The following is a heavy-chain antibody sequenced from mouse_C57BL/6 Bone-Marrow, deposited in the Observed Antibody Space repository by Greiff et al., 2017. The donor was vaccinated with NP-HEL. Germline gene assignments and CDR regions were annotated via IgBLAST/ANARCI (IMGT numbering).Heavy chain of an antibody. J-gene: IGHJ3*01. CDR1: GFTFSSYG. D-gene: IGHD2-4*01. Sequence: EVQLVESGGDLVKPGGSLKLSCAASGFTFSSYGMSWVRQTPDKRLEWVATISSGGSYTYYPDSVKGRFTISRDNAKNTLYLQMRSLKSEDTAMYYCARHYYDYDAWFAYWGQGTLVTVSA. CDR3: ARHYYDYDAWFAY. CDR2: ISSGGSYT. V-gene: IGHV5-6*01.